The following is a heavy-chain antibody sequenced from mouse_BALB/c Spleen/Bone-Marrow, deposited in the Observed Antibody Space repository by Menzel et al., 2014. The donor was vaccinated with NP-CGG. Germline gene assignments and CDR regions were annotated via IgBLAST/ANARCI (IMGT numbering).Heavy chain of an antibody. V-gene: IGHV14-3*02. J-gene: IGHJ1*01. CDR1: GFNNKDTY. Sequence: VQLQQSGAELVKPGASVKLSCTASGFNNKDTYMHWVKQRPEQGLEWIGRIDPANGNTKYDPKFQGKATITADTSSNTAYLQLSSLTSEDTAVYYCASYRYVWYFDVWGAGTTVTVSS. CDR2: IDPANGNT. CDR3: ASYRYVWYFDV. D-gene: IGHD2-14*01.